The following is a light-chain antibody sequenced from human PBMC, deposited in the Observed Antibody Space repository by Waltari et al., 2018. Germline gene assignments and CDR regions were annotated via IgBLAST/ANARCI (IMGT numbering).Light chain of an antibody. CDR1: ILGNKY. CDR3: QALGTGAWV. CDR2: QDT. V-gene: IGLV3-1*01. Sequence: SYELTQPPSVSVSPGQTASITCYGDILGNKYSSWYQQKPGQSPLLVIYQDTKRPSGIPERFSGSKSGNAATLTISGTQAMDEADYYCQALGTGAWVFGGGTKLTVL. J-gene: IGLJ3*02.